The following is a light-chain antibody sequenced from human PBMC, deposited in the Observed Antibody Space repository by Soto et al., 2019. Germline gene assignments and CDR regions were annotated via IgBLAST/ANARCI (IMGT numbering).Light chain of an antibody. CDR1: QSVRSF. V-gene: IGKV3-11*01. CDR2: DAS. J-gene: IGKJ5*01. Sequence: EIVLTQSPATLSLSPGERATLSCRASQSVRSFLAWYQQKSGQAPRLLVYDASNRATGIPARFSGSGSGTDFTLTISSLEPEDSAVYYCQQRSDWPITFGQGTRLEMK. CDR3: QQRSDWPIT.